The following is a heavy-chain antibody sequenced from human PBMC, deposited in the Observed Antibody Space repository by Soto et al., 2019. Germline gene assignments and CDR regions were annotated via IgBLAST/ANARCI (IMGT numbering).Heavy chain of an antibody. CDR2: TRPNNGDT. V-gene: IGHV1-18*01. CDR3: VRDLDGSGSYYTDY. J-gene: IGHJ4*02. D-gene: IGHD3-10*01. Sequence: QIQLVQSGAEVKKPGASVKVSCKASGYTFSIYGINWVRQAPGQGLEWMGWTRPNNGDTKYAQNLQGRVTMTTDTSTSTAYMEVRSLRTDDTAVYYCVRDLDGSGSYYTDYWGQGPLVTVSS. CDR1: GYTFSIYG.